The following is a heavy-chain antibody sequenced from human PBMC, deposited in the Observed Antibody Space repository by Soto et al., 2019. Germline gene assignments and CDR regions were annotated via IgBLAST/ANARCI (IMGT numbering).Heavy chain of an antibody. CDR2: ISGSGGGT. D-gene: IGHD5-12*01. J-gene: IGHJ3*02. V-gene: IGHV3-23*01. CDR1: GFTFSSYA. Sequence: GGSLRLSCAASGFTFSSYAMSWVRQAPGKGLEWVSAISGSGGGTYYADSVKGRFTVSRDNSKNTLYLQMNSLRAEDTAVYYGAKGESGYDVFESWGQGTIVTVSS. CDR3: AKGESGYDVFES.